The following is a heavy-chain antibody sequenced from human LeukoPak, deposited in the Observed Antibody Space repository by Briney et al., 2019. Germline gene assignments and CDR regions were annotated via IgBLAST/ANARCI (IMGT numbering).Heavy chain of an antibody. V-gene: IGHV4-59*01. CDR1: GGSISSYY. CDR2: IYYSGST. D-gene: IGHD1/OR15-1a*01. J-gene: IGHJ3*02. Sequence: PSETLSLTCTVSGGSISSYYWSWIRQPPGKGLEWIGYIYYSGSTNYNPSLKSRVTISVDTSKNQFSLKLSSVTAADTAVYYCARVQEQGAFDIWGQGTMVTVSS. CDR3: ARVQEQGAFDI.